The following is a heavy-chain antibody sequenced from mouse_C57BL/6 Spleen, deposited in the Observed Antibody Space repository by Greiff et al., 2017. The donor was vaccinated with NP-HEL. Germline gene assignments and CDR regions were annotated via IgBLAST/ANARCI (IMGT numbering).Heavy chain of an antibody. CDR3: ARGYDYKYYFDY. CDR2: INPNNGGT. CDR1: GYTFTDYN. J-gene: IGHJ2*01. D-gene: IGHD2-4*01. Sequence: VQLQQSGPELVKPGASVKMSCKASGYTFTDYNMHWVKQSHGKSLEWIGYINPNNGGTSYNQKFKGKATLTVNKSSSTAYMELLSLTSEDSAVYYCARGYDYKYYFDYWGQGTTLTVSS. V-gene: IGHV1-22*01.